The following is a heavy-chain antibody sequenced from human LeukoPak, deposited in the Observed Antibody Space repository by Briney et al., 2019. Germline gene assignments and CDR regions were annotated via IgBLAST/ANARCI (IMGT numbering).Heavy chain of an antibody. Sequence: GGSLRLSCAASGFTFSSHSMNWVRQAPGKGLEWVSSISSSSSYIYYADSVKGRFTISRDNAKNSLYLQMNSLRAEDTAVYYCARGGRIAARPLWGQGTLVTVSS. J-gene: IGHJ4*02. V-gene: IGHV3-21*01. CDR2: ISSSSSYI. CDR1: GFTFSSHS. D-gene: IGHD6-6*01. CDR3: ARGGRIAARPL.